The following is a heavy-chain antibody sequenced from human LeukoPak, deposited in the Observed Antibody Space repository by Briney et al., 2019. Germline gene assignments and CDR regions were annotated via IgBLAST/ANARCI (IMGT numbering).Heavy chain of an antibody. J-gene: IGHJ4*02. V-gene: IGHV1-8*03. CDR3: AILAMVRGFDY. CDR1: GYTFTSYD. D-gene: IGHD3-10*01. CDR2: MNPNSGNT. Sequence: ASVKVSCKASGYTFTSYDINWVRQATGQGLEWMGWMNPNSGNTGYAQKFQGRVTITRNTSISTAYMELSSLRSEDTAVYYCAILAMVRGFDYWGQGTLVTVSS.